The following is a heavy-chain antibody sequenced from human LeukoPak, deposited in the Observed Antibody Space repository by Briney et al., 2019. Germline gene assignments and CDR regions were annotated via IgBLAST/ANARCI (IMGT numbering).Heavy chain of an antibody. J-gene: IGHJ3*02. Sequence: ASVKVSCKXSGYTFIGYYMHWVRQAPGQGLEWVGRINPNSGGTNYSQKFQGRVTMTRDTSISTAYMELSRLRSDDTAVYYCARADCSSTSCLNAFDIWGQGTMVTVSS. CDR1: GYTFIGYY. D-gene: IGHD2-2*01. CDR3: ARADCSSTSCLNAFDI. CDR2: INPNSGGT. V-gene: IGHV1-2*06.